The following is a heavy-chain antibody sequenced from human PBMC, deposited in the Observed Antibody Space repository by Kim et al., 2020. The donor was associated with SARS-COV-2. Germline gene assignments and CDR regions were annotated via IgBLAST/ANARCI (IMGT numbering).Heavy chain of an antibody. J-gene: IGHJ4*02. CDR1: GGSISSYY. CDR2: IYYSGST. D-gene: IGHD6-13*01. Sequence: SETLSLTCTVSGGSISSYYWSWIRQPPGKGLEWIGYIYYSGSTNYNPSLKSRVTTSVDTSKNQFSLKLSSVTAADTAVYYCARSRGHWYSSSSYYFDYWGQGTLVTVSS. CDR3: ARSRGHWYSSSSYYFDY. V-gene: IGHV4-59*01.